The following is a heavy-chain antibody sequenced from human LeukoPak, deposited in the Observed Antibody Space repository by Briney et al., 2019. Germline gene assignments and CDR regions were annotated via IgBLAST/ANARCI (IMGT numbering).Heavy chain of an antibody. V-gene: IGHV3-53*05. CDR2: IYSDGST. D-gene: IGHD2-15*01. J-gene: IGHJ5*02. CDR1: GFTVSYTY. Sequence: GSLRLSCAASGFTVSYTYMNWVRQAPGKGLEWVSVIYSDGSTNYADSVRGRFTVSRDNSKEKVFLQMSNLRPEDTAVYYCVKDFSVQNVVVTAATGSFLDLWGQGTLVTVSS. CDR3: VKDFSVQNVVVTAATGSFLDL.